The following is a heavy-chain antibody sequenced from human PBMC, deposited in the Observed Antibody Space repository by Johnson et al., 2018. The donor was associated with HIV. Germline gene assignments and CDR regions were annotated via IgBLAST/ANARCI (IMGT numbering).Heavy chain of an antibody. CDR1: GFTFSSYG. CDR2: INTDGSAT. Sequence: VQLVESGGGVVQPGGSLRLSCAASGFTFSSYGMHWVRQAPGKGLEWVSRINTDGSATTYADSVRGRFTISRDNAKNTLYLQMNSVRAEDTAVYYCARGLGSRSAFDIWGQGTMVTVSS. D-gene: IGHD2-2*01. V-gene: IGHV3-74*02. CDR3: ARGLGSRSAFDI. J-gene: IGHJ3*02.